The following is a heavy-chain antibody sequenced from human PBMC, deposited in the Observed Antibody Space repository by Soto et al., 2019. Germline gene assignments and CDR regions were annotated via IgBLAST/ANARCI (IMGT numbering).Heavy chain of an antibody. CDR3: ARGICSGGSCYFSMDFDI. J-gene: IGHJ3*02. CDR1: GYTFTSYD. CDR2: MNPNSGNT. D-gene: IGHD2-15*01. Sequence: GASVKVSCKASGYTFTSYDINWVRQATGQGLEWMGWMNPNSGNTGYAQKLQGRVTMTRNTSISTAYMELSSLRTEDTAVYYCARGICSGGSCYFSMDFDIWGQGTMVTVSS. V-gene: IGHV1-8*01.